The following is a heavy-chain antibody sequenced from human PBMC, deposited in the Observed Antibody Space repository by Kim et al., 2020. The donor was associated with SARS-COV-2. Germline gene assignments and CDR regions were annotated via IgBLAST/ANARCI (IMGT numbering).Heavy chain of an antibody. Sequence: SETLSLTCTVAGGSISSGGYYWSWIRQHPGKGLEWIGYIYYSGSTYYNPSLKSRVTISVDRSKNQCSLKLSSVTAADTAVYYCARAYSSGWYRRDYYYGMDVWGQGTTVTVSS. CDR2: IYYSGST. J-gene: IGHJ6*02. D-gene: IGHD6-19*01. CDR1: GGSISSGGYY. V-gene: IGHV4-31*03. CDR3: ARAYSSGWYRRDYYYGMDV.